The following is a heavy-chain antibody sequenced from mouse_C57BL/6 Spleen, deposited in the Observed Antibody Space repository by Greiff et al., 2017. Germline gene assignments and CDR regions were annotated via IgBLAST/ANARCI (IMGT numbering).Heavy chain of an antibody. Sequence: EVKVVESGGGLVQPGGSMKLSCVASGFTFSNYWMNWVRQSPEKGLEWVAQIRSKSDNYSSLYGESGKVMFTSSRDDSKSSVYLQMNKFGAEDTGFYYCTGPRRRRDAMDYWGQGTSVTVSS. J-gene: IGHJ4*01. CDR3: TGPRRRRDAMDY. CDR1: GFTFSNYW. CDR2: IRSKSDNYSS. V-gene: IGHV6-3*01.